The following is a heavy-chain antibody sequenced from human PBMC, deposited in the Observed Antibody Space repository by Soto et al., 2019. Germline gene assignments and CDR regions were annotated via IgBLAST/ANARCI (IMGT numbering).Heavy chain of an antibody. CDR1: GYTFTSYD. D-gene: IGHD3-22*01. Sequence: ASVKVSCKASGYTFTSYDINWVRQATGQGLEWMGWMNPNSGNTGYAQKFQGRVTMTRNTSISIAYMELSSLRSEDTAVYYCARGYYYDSSGSDGWFDPWGQGTLVTVSS. V-gene: IGHV1-8*01. CDR3: ARGYYYDSSGSDGWFDP. CDR2: MNPNSGNT. J-gene: IGHJ5*02.